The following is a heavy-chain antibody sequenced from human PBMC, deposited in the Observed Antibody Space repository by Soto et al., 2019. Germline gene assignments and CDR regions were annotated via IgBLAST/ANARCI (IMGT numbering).Heavy chain of an antibody. Sequence: EVQLVESGGGLVKPGGSLTLSCAASGITFSKAWMNWVRQSPGKGLEWVGRIKSRSDGGTTAYAAPVKDRFSISRDDSKDTLWLQMNSLKTEDTAVYYCTTNFYSDHGMDVWGQGTTVTVSS. V-gene: IGHV3-15*01. D-gene: IGHD4-17*01. J-gene: IGHJ6*02. CDR3: TTNFYSDHGMDV. CDR2: IKSRSDGGTT. CDR1: GITFSKAW.